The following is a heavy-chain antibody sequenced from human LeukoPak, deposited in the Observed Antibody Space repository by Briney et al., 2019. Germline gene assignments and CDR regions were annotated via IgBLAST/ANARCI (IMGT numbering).Heavy chain of an antibody. CDR1: GFTFSSYW. CDR2: IKHDGSEK. V-gene: IGHV3-7*04. D-gene: IGHD4/OR15-4a*01. CDR3: SRGLLIDY. J-gene: IGHJ4*02. Sequence: PGGSLRLSCAASGFTFSSYWRTWVRRAPGKGLEWVANIKHDGSEKYYVDSVKGRFTISRDNAKNSLYLQMNSLRAEDTAVYYCSRGLLIDYWGQGTLVTVSS.